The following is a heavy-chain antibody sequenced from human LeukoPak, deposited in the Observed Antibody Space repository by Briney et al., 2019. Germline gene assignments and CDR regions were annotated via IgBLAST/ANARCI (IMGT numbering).Heavy chain of an antibody. D-gene: IGHD6-19*01. V-gene: IGHV1-2*02. Sequence: GASVKVSCKASGYTFTGYYMHWVRQAPGQGLEWMGWINPNSGGTNYAQKFQDRVTMTRDTSISTAYMELSRLRSDDTAVYYCARGGIAVASILYYYYGMDVWGKGTTVTVSS. J-gene: IGHJ6*04. CDR3: ARGGIAVASILYYYYGMDV. CDR2: INPNSGGT. CDR1: GYTFTGYY.